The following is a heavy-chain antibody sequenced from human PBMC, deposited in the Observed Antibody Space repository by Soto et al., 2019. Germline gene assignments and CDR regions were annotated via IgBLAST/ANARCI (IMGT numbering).Heavy chain of an antibody. J-gene: IGHJ6*02. Sequence: PGESLKISCKGSGYTFTNYWIGWVRQMPGKGPEWMGIIYPGDSDTKYNPSFQGQDTISADKSITTTYLQWSSLKASDTAIYYCAASIFYYGMDVWGQGTTVTVSS. V-gene: IGHV5-51*01. CDR2: IYPGDSDT. CDR3: AASIFYYGMDV. CDR1: GYTFTNYW.